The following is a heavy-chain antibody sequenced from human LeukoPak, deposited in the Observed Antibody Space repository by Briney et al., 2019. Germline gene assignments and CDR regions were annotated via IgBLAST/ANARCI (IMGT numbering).Heavy chain of an antibody. Sequence: GGSLRLSCAASGFTFSSYAMSWVRQAPGKGLEWVSAISGSGGSTYYADSVKGRFTTSRDNSKNTLYLQMNSLRAEDTAVYYCAKDLGLRYFDGYYGMDVWGQGTTVTVSS. CDR2: ISGSGGST. V-gene: IGHV3-23*01. CDR1: GFTFSSYA. D-gene: IGHD3-9*01. CDR3: AKDLGLRYFDGYYGMDV. J-gene: IGHJ6*02.